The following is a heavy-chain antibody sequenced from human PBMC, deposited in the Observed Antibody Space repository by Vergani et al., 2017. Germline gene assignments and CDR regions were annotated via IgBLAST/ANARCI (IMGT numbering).Heavy chain of an antibody. Sequence: EVHLLESGGGQVEAWGSLRLSCVASGFTFRNSAMSWVRQTSGKGLEWVSAISGHGDRTYYAESVKGRFTISRDNSKNTVYLQMNSLKAEDRATYYCAREERSNTSPFVGDWGQGTLVTV. J-gene: IGHJ4*02. CDR1: GFTFRNSA. V-gene: IGHV3-23*01. D-gene: IGHD2/OR15-2a*01. CDR2: ISGHGDRT. CDR3: AREERSNTSPFVGD.